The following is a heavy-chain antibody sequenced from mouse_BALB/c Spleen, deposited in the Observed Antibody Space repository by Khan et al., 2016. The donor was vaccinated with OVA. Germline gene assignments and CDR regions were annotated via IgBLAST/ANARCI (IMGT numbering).Heavy chain of an antibody. CDR3: ATRNYFGYTFAD. CDR2: ISPGSGDI. D-gene: IGHD1-2*01. Sequence: QVQLQQSGAELARPGASVKLSCKASGYTFTDYYINWMKQRTGQGLEWIGEISPGSGDIYYNEKFKGKATLTADKSSSTAYLQLSSLTSEASAVYFGATRNYFGYTFADWGQGTLVTVSA. J-gene: IGHJ3*01. CDR1: GYTFTDYY. V-gene: IGHV1-77*01.